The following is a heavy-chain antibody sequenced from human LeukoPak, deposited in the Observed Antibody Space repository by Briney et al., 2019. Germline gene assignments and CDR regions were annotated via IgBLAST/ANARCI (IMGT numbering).Heavy chain of an antibody. J-gene: IGHJ5*02. D-gene: IGHD4-11*01. CDR1: GGSISSHH. CDR3: ARKVDTVTTSWFDP. Sequence: SETLSLTCTVSGGSISSHHWSWIRQPPGKGLEWIGYIYYSGSTNYNPSLKSRVTISVDTSKNQFSLKLSSVTAADTAVYYCARKVDTVTTSWFDPWGQGTLVTVSS. V-gene: IGHV4-59*11. CDR2: IYYSGST.